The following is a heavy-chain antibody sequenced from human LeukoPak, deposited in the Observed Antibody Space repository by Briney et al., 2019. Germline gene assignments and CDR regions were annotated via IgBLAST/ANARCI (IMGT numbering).Heavy chain of an antibody. V-gene: IGHV3-30*18. CDR2: ISYDGSNK. Sequence: PGGSLRLSCAASGFTFSSYGMHWVRQAPGKGLEWVAVISYDGSNKYYADSVKGRFTISRDNSKNTLYLQMNSLRAEDTAVYYCAKDHPQKCYYDSSGPDYWGQGTLVTVSS. D-gene: IGHD3-22*01. CDR1: GFTFSSYG. CDR3: AKDHPQKCYYDSSGPDY. J-gene: IGHJ4*02.